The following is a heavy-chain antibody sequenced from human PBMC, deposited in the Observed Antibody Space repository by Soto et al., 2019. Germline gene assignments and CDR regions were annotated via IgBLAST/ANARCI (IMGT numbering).Heavy chain of an antibody. CDR1: GGTFSSYA. CDR3: ARGINGGYKKVYYYYYGMDV. D-gene: IGHD4-17*01. Sequence: ASVKVSCKASGGTFSSYAISWVRQAPGQGLEWMGGIIPIFGTANYAQKFQGRVTITADESTSTAYMELSSLRSEDTAVYYCARGINGGYKKVYYYYYGMDVWGQGTMVTVSS. J-gene: IGHJ6*02. CDR2: IIPIFGTA. V-gene: IGHV1-69*13.